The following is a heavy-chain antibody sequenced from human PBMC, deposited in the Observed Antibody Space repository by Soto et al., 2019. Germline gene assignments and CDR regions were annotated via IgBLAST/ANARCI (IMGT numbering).Heavy chain of an antibody. V-gene: IGHV4-30-4*01. J-gene: IGHJ4*02. CDR2: VYYSGST. Sequence: SETLSLTCTVSGGSISSDDYYWSWIRQPPGKGLEWIGYVYYSGSTSYNPSLKSRLTISLDTSKNQFSLKLSSVSAADTAVYYCARDRSNSPDYFDYWGQGTLVTVSS. D-gene: IGHD6-6*01. CDR1: GGSISSDDYY. CDR3: ARDRSNSPDYFDY.